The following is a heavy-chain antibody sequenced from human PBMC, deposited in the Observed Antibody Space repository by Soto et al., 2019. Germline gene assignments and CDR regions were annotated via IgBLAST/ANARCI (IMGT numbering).Heavy chain of an antibody. D-gene: IGHD2-21*02. CDR1: GESISSSSYY. V-gene: IGHV4-39*01. J-gene: IGHJ4*02. CDR2: IYYSGRT. CDR3: ARQRTTVVTQAYFDH. Sequence: SSETLSLTCIVSGESISSSSYYSCWIRQPPGKGLDWIGSIYYSGRTYYNPSFKSRVPISIDTSKNQFSLKLSSVTATDTAVYYCARQRTTVVTQAYFDHWGQGAMVTVSS.